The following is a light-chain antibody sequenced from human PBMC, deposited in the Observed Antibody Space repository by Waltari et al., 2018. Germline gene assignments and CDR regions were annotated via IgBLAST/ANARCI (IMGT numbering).Light chain of an antibody. CDR2: DVS. Sequence: QSALSQPASVSASFGQSITISCPGTSSDVGYSDSVSWYQHHPGKAPQFIIYDVSKRPSGVPNRFSGSKYGKRASLTISGLQPDDEAVYYCCAFAVGDTYVFGSGTNVTV. CDR3: CAFAVGDTYV. CDR1: SSDVGYSDS. V-gene: IGLV2-23*02. J-gene: IGLJ1*01.